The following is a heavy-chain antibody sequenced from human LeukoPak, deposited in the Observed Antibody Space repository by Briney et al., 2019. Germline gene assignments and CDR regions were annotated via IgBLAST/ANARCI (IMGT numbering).Heavy chain of an antibody. CDR1: EFTFSSYA. CDR2: ISGSGGST. V-gene: IGHV3-23*01. CDR3: AKEPSCSGGSCYYFDY. Sequence: GGSLRLFCAASEFTFSSYAMSWVRQAPGGGREWVSAISGSGGSTYYGDSVKGRFNISRDNSKNTLDLQMNSLRAGDTAIYYCAKEPSCSGGSCYYFDYWGQGTLVTVSS. D-gene: IGHD2-15*01. J-gene: IGHJ4*02.